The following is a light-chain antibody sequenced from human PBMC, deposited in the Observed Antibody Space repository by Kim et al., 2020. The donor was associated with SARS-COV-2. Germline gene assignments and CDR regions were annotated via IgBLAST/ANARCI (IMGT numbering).Light chain of an antibody. J-gene: IGLJ3*02. CDR1: TGAVTRGSI. CDR2: VTT. Sequence: PGGTETVSCGSSTGAVTRGSIPYWFQQKRGQAPRTLFIVTTRKHSWTQARFSGSLLGGKAALTLSGAQQEDEAQYYGLRSDTGAWVFGGGTQLTV. CDR3: LRSDTGAWV. V-gene: IGLV7-46*01.